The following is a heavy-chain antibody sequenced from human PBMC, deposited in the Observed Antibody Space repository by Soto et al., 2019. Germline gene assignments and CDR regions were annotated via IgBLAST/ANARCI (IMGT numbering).Heavy chain of an antibody. CDR1: GCAVSSCSYY. V-gene: IGHV4-61*01. J-gene: IGHJ6*02. CDR2: IYYSGST. Sequence: PSETLSLTFTVSGCAVSSCSYYWSWILQPPGKGLEWIGYIYYSGSTNYNPSLKSRVTISVDTSKNQFSLKLSSVTAADTAVYYCARDLWGYCVTDSYPLDVWGHGTTVTVSS. D-gene: IGHD2-21*02. CDR3: ARDLWGYCVTDSYPLDV.